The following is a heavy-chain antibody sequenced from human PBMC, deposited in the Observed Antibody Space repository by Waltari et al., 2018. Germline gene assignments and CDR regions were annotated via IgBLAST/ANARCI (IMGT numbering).Heavy chain of an antibody. V-gene: IGHV3-23*03. Sequence: EVQLLETGGGLVQPGGSRRLSCAASGVAFSTYAMTWVRQAPGKGLEWVSLIYGGGSPTHYADSVKGRFTISRDDSKNTLFLEMNSLRVEDTAVYYCAKDLRDYSNDYWGQGTLVTVSS. CDR3: AKDLRDYSNDY. J-gene: IGHJ4*02. CDR2: IYGGGSPT. D-gene: IGHD4-4*01. CDR1: GVAFSTYA.